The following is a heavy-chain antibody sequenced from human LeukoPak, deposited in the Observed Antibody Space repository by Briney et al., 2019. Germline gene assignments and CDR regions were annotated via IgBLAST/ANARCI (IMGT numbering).Heavy chain of an antibody. CDR1: GGSLSSGVYY. V-gene: IGHV4-30-4*08. CDR2: SYYSGST. J-gene: IGHJ4*02. CDR3: ARVRCSSISCPIDY. Sequence: PSQTLSLTCTVSGGSLSSGVYYWRWSRQSPGTCLEWIGYSYYSGSTYYNPSLKSRVIISIDTSKNQFSLKLSSVTAADTAVYYCARVRCSSISCPIDYWGQGTLVTVSS. D-gene: IGHD2-2*01.